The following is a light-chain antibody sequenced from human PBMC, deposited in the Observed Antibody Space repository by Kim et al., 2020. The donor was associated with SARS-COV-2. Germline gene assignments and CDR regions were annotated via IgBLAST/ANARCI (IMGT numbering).Light chain of an antibody. CDR3: NSRDNSGDHVV. CDR1: SLRTYY. Sequence: SSELTQDPAVSVALGQTVRITCQGDSLRTYYASWYQKKPGQAPILVIYGKNNRPSGIPDRFSGSSSGNTASLTVTGAQAVDEAAYYCNSRDNSGDHVVFG. J-gene: IGLJ2*01. V-gene: IGLV3-19*01. CDR2: GKN.